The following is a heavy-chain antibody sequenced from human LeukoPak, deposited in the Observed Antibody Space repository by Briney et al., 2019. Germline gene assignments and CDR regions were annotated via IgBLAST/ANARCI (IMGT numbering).Heavy chain of an antibody. CDR1: GFTFSNAW. CDR3: CLRYFDWLLGWVDY. J-gene: IGHJ4*02. V-gene: IGHV3-15*01. Sequence: SGGSLRLSCAASGFTFSNAWMSWVRQAPGKGLGWVGRIKSKTDGGTTDYAAPVKGRFTISRDDSKNTLYLQMNSLKTEDTAVYYCCLRYFDWLLGWVDYWGQGTLVTVSS. CDR2: IKSKTDGGTT. D-gene: IGHD3-9*01.